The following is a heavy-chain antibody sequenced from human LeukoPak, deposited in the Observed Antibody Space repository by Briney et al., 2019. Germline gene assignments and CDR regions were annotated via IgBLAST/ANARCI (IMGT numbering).Heavy chain of an antibody. CDR1: KFNFNSYG. Sequence: GGSLRLSCTTSKFNFNSYGMTWVRQAPGRGLEWVSSISGSGGSTQYAASVQGRFTISRDNSKNTLYLQMNSLRAEDTAIYYCARVPPGIAVAGTGGDYWGQGTLVTVSS. CDR3: ARVPPGIAVAGTGGDY. D-gene: IGHD6-19*01. J-gene: IGHJ4*02. CDR2: ISGSGGST. V-gene: IGHV3-23*01.